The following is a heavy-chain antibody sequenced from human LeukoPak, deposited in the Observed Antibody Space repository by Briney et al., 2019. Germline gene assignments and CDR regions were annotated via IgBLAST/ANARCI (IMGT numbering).Heavy chain of an antibody. CDR1: GFAFSRYY. D-gene: IGHD4-17*01. CDR2: LSPDGTKP. Sequence: PGGSLRLSCAASGFAFSRYYIHWVRQVPGKGLVWVPRLSPDGTKPDYADSVKGRFTVSRDNAKNTLYLQMNSLRVEDSAVYYCARNFDYGDYLWGQGTLVTVSS. V-gene: IGHV3-74*01. J-gene: IGHJ5*02. CDR3: ARNFDYGDYL.